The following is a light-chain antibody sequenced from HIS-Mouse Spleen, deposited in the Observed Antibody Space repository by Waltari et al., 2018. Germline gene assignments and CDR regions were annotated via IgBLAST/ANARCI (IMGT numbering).Light chain of an antibody. CDR3: CSYAGSYTRV. J-gene: IGLJ3*02. CDR2: DVS. Sequence: QSALTQPRSVSGSPGQSVTISCTGTSSDVGGYNYVSWYQQHPGQAPKLMIYDVSKRPSGVPDRFSGSKSGNTASLTISGLQAEDEADYYCCSYAGSYTRVFGGGTKLTVL. CDR1: SSDVGGYNY. V-gene: IGLV2-11*01.